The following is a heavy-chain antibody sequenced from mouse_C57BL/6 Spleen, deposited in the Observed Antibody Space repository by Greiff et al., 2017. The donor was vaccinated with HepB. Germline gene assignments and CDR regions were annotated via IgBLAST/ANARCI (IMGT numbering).Heavy chain of an antibody. CDR1: GFTFSDYG. D-gene: IGHD2-4*01. Sequence: EVKVEESGGGLVKPGGSLKLSCAASGFTFSDYGMHWVRQAPEKGLEWVAYISSGSSTIYYADTVKGRFTISRDNAKNTLFLQMTSLRSEDTAMYYCATRNDYDGYYAMDYWGQGTSVTVSS. V-gene: IGHV5-17*01. J-gene: IGHJ4*01. CDR3: ATRNDYDGYYAMDY. CDR2: ISSGSSTI.